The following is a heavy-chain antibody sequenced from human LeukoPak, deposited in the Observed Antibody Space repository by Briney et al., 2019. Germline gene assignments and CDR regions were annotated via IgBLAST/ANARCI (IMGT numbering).Heavy chain of an antibody. Sequence: GASVKVSCKASGYTFTSYYMHWVRQAPGQGLEWMGIINPSGGTTNYAQKFQGRVTMTRDMSTSTVYMELSSLRSEDTAVYYCARGGIVLTLYEIPTNIKYYMDVWGKGSTVTVSS. CDR1: GYTFTSYY. CDR3: ARGGIVLTLYEIPTNIKYYMDV. D-gene: IGHD2-8*01. J-gene: IGHJ6*03. V-gene: IGHV1-46*01. CDR2: INPSGGTT.